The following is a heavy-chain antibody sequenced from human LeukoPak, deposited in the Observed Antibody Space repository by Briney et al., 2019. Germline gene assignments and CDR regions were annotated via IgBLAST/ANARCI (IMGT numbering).Heavy chain of an antibody. CDR2: IKSKTDGGTT. Sequence: GGSLRLSCAASGFTFSNAWMSWVRQAPGKGLEWVGRIKSKTDGGTTDYAAPVKGRFTISRDDSKNTLYLQMNSLKTEDTAVYYCTTKGRHYYYYGMDVWGQGTTVTVSS. V-gene: IGHV3-15*01. J-gene: IGHJ6*02. CDR3: TTKGRHYYYYGMDV. CDR1: GFTFSNAW.